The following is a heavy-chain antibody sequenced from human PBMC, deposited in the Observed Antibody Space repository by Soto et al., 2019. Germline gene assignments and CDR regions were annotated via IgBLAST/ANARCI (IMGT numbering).Heavy chain of an antibody. J-gene: IGHJ4*02. CDR1: GLTVSSSY. Sequence: GGALRLSCAASGLTVSSSYMGWGRQAPGEGREWGSFICSAGNTFYADSVKGRFTISRDNSKNTVYLQMNSLRAEDTAVYYCAKLSYDSSGYLFDYWGQGTLVTVSS. D-gene: IGHD3-22*01. CDR3: AKLSYDSSGYLFDY. CDR2: ICSAGNT. V-gene: IGHV3-53*01.